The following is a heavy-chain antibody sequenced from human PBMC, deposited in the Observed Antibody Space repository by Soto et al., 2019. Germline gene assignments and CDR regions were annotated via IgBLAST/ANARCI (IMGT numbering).Heavy chain of an antibody. J-gene: IGHJ6*02. CDR2: INAGNGNT. CDR3: ARDSIVVVPAAPDYYYYYGMDV. CDR1: GGTFSSYA. V-gene: IGHV1-3*01. D-gene: IGHD2-2*01. Sequence: GASVKVSCKASGGTFSSYAISWVRQAPGQGLEWMGWINAGNGNTKYSQKFQGRVTITRDTSASTAYMELSSLRSEDTAVYYCARDSIVVVPAAPDYYYYYGMDVWGQGTTVTVSS.